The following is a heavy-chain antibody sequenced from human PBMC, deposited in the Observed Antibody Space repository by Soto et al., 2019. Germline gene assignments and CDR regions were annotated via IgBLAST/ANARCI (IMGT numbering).Heavy chain of an antibody. J-gene: IGHJ5*02. V-gene: IGHV1-18*01. CDR1: GYSFTIYV. CDR2: ISAYNGNT. Sequence: APAEICSKASGYSFTIYVVSLVRQTPGQGLEWMGWISAYNGNTNYAQKLQGRVTMTTDTSTSTAYMELRSLRSDDTAVYYCARDYVVAATLYWFDPWGQGTLVTSPQ. D-gene: IGHD2-15*01. CDR3: ARDYVVAATLYWFDP.